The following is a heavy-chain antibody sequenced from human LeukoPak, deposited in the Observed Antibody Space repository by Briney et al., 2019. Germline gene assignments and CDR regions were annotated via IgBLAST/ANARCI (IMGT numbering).Heavy chain of an antibody. J-gene: IGHJ4*02. CDR1: GYTFSSYT. Sequence: ASVKVSCKASGYTFSSYTLHWVRQAPGQSLEWMGWINAGIGNTKYAQKFQGRVVITRDTSASTVYMDLSSLRSGDTAVYYCARDGDYGDLLFDYWGQGTLVTVSS. CDR2: INAGIGNT. D-gene: IGHD4-17*01. V-gene: IGHV1-3*01. CDR3: ARDGDYGDLLFDY.